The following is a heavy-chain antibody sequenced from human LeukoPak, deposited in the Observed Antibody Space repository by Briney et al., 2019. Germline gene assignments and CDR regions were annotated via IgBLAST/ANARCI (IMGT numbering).Heavy chain of an antibody. Sequence: GGSLRLSCAGSGFTFSNYGIHWVRQAPGKGLEWVSLISYNGGNKNYADSVKGRFTISRDNSKDTIYLQMNSLRAEDTGVYYCARDFGRLVRGQYRHYGMDVWGQGTTVTVSS. CDR1: GFTFSNYG. CDR3: ARDFGRLVRGQYRHYGMDV. J-gene: IGHJ6*02. D-gene: IGHD3-10*01. V-gene: IGHV3-30-3*01. CDR2: ISYNGGNK.